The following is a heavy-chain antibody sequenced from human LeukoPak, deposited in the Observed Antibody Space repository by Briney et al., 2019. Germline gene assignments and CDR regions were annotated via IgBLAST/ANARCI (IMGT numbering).Heavy chain of an antibody. CDR3: AKVQFQLPPARWPSIS. D-gene: IGHD5-24*01. CDR1: GFTFSNYA. J-gene: IGHJ5*02. Sequence: GGSLRLSCAASGFTFSNYAMSWVRQAPTKGLEWVSTISGSGDGTYYADSVKGRFTISRDNSKNTLHLQMNSLRAEDTAVYYCAKVQFQLPPARWPSISWGQGTLLTVSS. CDR2: ISGSGDGT. V-gene: IGHV3-23*01.